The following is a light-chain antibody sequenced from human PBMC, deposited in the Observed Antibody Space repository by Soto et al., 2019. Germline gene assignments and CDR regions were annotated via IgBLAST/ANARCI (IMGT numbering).Light chain of an antibody. V-gene: IGKV1-5*03. CDR1: QSIITW. CDR3: QQYNTYPGT. CDR2: GAS. Sequence: DIQMTQSPSTLSASVGDRVTITCRASQSIITWLAWYQQKPGQAPKLLIFGASNLQSGVPLRFRGSGSGTDFTLTISSLQPGDFATYYCQQYNTYPGTFGQGTKVDIK. J-gene: IGKJ1*01.